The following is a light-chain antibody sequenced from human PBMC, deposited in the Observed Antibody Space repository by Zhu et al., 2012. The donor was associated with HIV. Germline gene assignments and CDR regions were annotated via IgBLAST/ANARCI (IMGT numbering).Light chain of an antibody. V-gene: IGKV3-15*01. CDR3: QHHYNWLYT. CDR1: QGVSSN. Sequence: EIVLTQSPATLSVSPGERATLSCRASQGVSSNLAWYQQKPGQAPRLLISAASTRATGIPARFSGSGSGTEFTLTISSMQSEDFAVYYCQHHYNWLYTFGQGQGRDQT. CDR2: AAS. J-gene: IGKJ2*01.